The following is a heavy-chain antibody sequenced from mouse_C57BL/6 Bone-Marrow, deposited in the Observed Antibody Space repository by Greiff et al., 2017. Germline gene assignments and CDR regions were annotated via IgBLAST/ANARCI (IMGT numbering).Heavy chain of an antibody. J-gene: IGHJ1*03. CDR2: INPSNGGT. CDR3: AREDGSSYSYWSSMS. V-gene: IGHV1-53*01. Sequence: QVQLQQPGTELVKPGASVKLSCKASGYTFTSYWMHWVKQRPGQGLEWIGNINPSNGGTNYNEKFKSKATLTVDKSSSTAYMQLSSLTSEDSAVYYCAREDGSSYSYWSSMSGAQGPRSPSPQ. D-gene: IGHD1-1*01. CDR1: GYTFTSYW.